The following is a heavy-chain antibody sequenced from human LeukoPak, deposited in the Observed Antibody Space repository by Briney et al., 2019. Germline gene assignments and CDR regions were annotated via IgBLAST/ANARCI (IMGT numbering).Heavy chain of an antibody. CDR1: GYSISTSYY. V-gene: IGHV4-38-2*02. CDR3: ARAGYGDSDFDY. Sequence: SETLSLTCTVSGYSISTSYYWGWIRQPPGKGLEWIGSIYHSGNTYYNPSLKSRVTISVDTSKNQFSLKLNSVTAADTAVYYSARAGYGDSDFDYWGQGTLVTVSS. D-gene: IGHD4-17*01. J-gene: IGHJ4*02. CDR2: IYHSGNT.